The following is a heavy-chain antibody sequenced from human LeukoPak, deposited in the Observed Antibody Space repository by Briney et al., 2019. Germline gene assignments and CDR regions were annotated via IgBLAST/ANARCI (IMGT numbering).Heavy chain of an antibody. D-gene: IGHD3-16*01. V-gene: IGHV4-59*01. CDR2: ISYSGST. CDR1: GGSISNYY. J-gene: IGHJ5*02. Sequence: SETLSLTCTVSGGSISNYYWSWIRQPPGKGLEWIGYISYSGSTNYNPSLKSRVTISVDTSKNQFSLKLRTVTTADTAVYYCARALLRPWFDPWGQGTLVTVSS. CDR3: ARALLRPWFDP.